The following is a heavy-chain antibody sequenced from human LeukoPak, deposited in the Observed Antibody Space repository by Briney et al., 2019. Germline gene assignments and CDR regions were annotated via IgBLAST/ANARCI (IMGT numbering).Heavy chain of an antibody. CDR3: ARDGGGAHDY. Sequence: ASVKVSCKTSGYTFTDSYIHWVRQAPGQGLEWMGWINPNSGGTNYAQKFQGRVTMTRDTSISTAYMELSRLRSDDTAVYYCARDGGGAHDYWGQGTLVTVSS. V-gene: IGHV1-2*02. CDR1: GYTFTDSY. CDR2: INPNSGGT. J-gene: IGHJ4*02. D-gene: IGHD3-16*01.